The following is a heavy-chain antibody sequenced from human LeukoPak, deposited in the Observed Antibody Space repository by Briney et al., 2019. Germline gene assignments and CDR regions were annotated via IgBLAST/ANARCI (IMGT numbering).Heavy chain of an antibody. D-gene: IGHD1-1*01. CDR2: ISGDGGST. CDR3: AKEVYQLETVGYLDY. Sequence: GGSLRLSCAASGFTFDDYAMHWVRQAPGKGLEWVSLISGDGGSTYYADSVKGRFTISRDNSKNSLYLQMNSLRTEDTALYYCAKEVYQLETVGYLDYWGQGTLVTVSS. V-gene: IGHV3-43*02. CDR1: GFTFDDYA. J-gene: IGHJ4*02.